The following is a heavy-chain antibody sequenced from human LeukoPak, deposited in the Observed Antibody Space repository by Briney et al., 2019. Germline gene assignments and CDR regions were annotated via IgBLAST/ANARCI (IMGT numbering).Heavy chain of an antibody. J-gene: IGHJ6*04. CDR2: ISSSGSTI. D-gene: IGHD3-10*02. V-gene: IGHV3-48*03. CDR3: AELGITMIGGV. CDR1: GFTFSSYE. Sequence: PGGSLSPSCPALGFTFSSYEMNWARQAPGKGRGGVSYISSSGSTIYYADSVKGRFTISRDNAKNSLYLQMNSLRAKDTAVYYCAELGITMIGGVWGKGTTVTISS.